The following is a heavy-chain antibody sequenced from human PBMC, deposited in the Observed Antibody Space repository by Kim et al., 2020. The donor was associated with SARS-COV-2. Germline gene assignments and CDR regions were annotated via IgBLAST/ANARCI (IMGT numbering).Heavy chain of an antibody. J-gene: IGHJ4*02. CDR1: GRSISNYY. D-gene: IGHD3-22*01. V-gene: IGHV4-59*13. CDR2: IYNSEST. CDR3: ARSLNYYDSSGFDY. Sequence: SETLSLTCTVSGRSISNYYWSWIRQPPGKGLEWIGYIYNSESTNYNPSLKSRVTISVDTSKKQFSLKLSSVTAADTAVYFCARSLNYYDSSGFDYWGQGTLVTVSS.